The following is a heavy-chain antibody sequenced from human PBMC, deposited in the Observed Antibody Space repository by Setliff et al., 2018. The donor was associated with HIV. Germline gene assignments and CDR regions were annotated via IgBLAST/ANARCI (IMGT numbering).Heavy chain of an antibody. J-gene: IGHJ4*02. D-gene: IGHD3-22*01. CDR3: VTGVGTSSVDY. Sequence: PGGSLRLSCAASGFTFSNSWMTWVRQAPGKGLEWVGRIKTKTQRGTTDYAAPAKGRFIISRDDSKNTLYLQMNSLRSEGTAVYYCVTGVGTSSVDYWGQGTMVTVSS. V-gene: IGHV3-15*01. CDR1: GFTFSNSW. CDR2: IKTKTQRGTT.